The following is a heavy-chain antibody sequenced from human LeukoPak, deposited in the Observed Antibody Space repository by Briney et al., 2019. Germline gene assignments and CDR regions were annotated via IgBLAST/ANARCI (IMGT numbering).Heavy chain of an antibody. CDR1: GGTFSSYA. V-gene: IGHV1-69*13. CDR3: ARGVQLWFDY. J-gene: IGHJ4*02. CDR2: IIPIFGTA. D-gene: IGHD5-18*01. Sequence: GASVKVSCKASGGTFSSYAISWVRQAPGQGLEWMGGIIPIFGTANYAQKFQGRVMITADESTSTAYMELSSLRSEDTAVYYCARGVQLWFDYWGQGTLVTVSS.